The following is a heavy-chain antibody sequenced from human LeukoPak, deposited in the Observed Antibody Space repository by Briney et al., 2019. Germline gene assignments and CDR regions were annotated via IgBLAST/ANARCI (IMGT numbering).Heavy chain of an antibody. V-gene: IGHV1-69*02. D-gene: IGHD5-12*01. J-gene: IGHJ4*02. Sequence: ASVKVSCKASGGTFSSYTISWVRQAPGQGLEWMGRIIPIPGIANYAQKFQGRVTITADKSTSTAYMELSSLRSEDTAVYYCAREGRYSGYDFDYWGQGTLVTVSS. CDR2: IIPIPGIA. CDR1: GGTFSSYT. CDR3: AREGRYSGYDFDY.